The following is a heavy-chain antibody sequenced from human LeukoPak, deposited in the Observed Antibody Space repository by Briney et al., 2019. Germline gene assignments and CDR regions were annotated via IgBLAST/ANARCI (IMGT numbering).Heavy chain of an antibody. V-gene: IGHV1-8*01. CDR1: GYTFTSYD. Sequence: GASVKVSCKASGYTFTSYDINWVRQATGRGLEWMGWMNPNSGNTGYAQKFQGRVTMTRNTSISTAYMELSSLRSEDTAVYYCALNYYDSSGLEFDYWGQGTLVTVSS. D-gene: IGHD3-22*01. CDR3: ALNYYDSSGLEFDY. CDR2: MNPNSGNT. J-gene: IGHJ4*02.